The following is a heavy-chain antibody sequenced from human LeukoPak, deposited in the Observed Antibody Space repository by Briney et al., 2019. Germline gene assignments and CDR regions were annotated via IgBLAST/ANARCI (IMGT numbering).Heavy chain of an antibody. J-gene: IGHJ4*02. CDR1: GFTFSTYA. CDR2: ISGSDSNT. V-gene: IGHV3-23*01. CDR3: AKELYNYASSSFDY. D-gene: IGHD5-18*01. Sequence: GRSLRLSCAASGFTFSTYAMSWVRQAPGKGLEWVSAISGSDSNTYYAASVKGRFTISRDNSKSTLFLQMNSLRADDTAVYYCAKELYNYASSSFDYWGQGTLVTVSS.